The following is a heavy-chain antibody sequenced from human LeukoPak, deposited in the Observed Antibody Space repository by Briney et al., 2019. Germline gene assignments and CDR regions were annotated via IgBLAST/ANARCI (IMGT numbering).Heavy chain of an antibody. CDR1: GYSFTSYW. CDR3: ARLVAAAAINWFDP. CDR2: IYPGDSDT. Sequence: GESLKISCKGSGYSFTSYWIGWVRQMPGKGLGWMGIIYPGDSDTRYSPSFQGQVTISADRSISTAYLQWSSLKASDTAMYYCARLVAAAAINWFDPWGQGTLVTVSS. J-gene: IGHJ5*02. D-gene: IGHD6-13*01. V-gene: IGHV5-51*01.